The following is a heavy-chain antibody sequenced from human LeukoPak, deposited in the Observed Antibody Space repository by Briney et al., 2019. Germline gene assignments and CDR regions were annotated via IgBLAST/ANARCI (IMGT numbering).Heavy chain of an antibody. Sequence: SQTLSLTCTVSGGSISSGSYYWSWIRQPAGKGLEWIGRIYTSGSTNYNPSLKSRVTISVDTSKNQFSLKLSSVTAADTAVYYCARSTTVDAFDTWGQGTMVTVSS. D-gene: IGHD4-17*01. CDR3: ARSTTVDAFDT. CDR1: GGSISSGSYY. CDR2: IYTSGST. J-gene: IGHJ3*02. V-gene: IGHV4-61*02.